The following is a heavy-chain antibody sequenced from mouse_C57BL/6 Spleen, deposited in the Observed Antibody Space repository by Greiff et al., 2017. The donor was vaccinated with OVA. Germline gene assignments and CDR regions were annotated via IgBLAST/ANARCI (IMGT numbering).Heavy chain of an antibody. V-gene: IGHV1-7*01. Sequence: VQLQQSGAELAKPGASVKLSCKASGYTFTSYWMHWVKQRPGQGLEWIGYINPSSGYTKYNQKFKDKATLTADKSSSTAYMQLSSLTYEDSAVYYCARRDYDRGYYFDYWGQGTTLTVSS. D-gene: IGHD2-4*01. CDR1: GYTFTSYW. CDR2: INPSSGYT. J-gene: IGHJ2*01. CDR3: ARRDYDRGYYFDY.